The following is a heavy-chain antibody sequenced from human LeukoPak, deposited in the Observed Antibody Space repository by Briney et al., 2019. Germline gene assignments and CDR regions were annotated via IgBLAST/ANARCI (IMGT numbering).Heavy chain of an antibody. Sequence: PGGSLRLSCAASGFTFSTYWMTWVRQAPGKGLEWVAVITDDGTNKYHADSVKGRFTISRDSSKNTVYLQMNSLSTEDTAVYYCARDLRGWFSIDYWGQGTLVTVSS. CDR3: ARDLRGWFSIDY. J-gene: IGHJ4*02. V-gene: IGHV3-30-3*01. CDR1: GFTFSTYW. CDR2: ITDDGTNK. D-gene: IGHD6-19*01.